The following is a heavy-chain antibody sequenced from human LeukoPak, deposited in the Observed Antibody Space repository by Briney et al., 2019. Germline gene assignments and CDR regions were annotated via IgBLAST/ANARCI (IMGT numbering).Heavy chain of an antibody. V-gene: IGHV3-23*01. CDR2: ISGSGGST. CDR1: GFTFTSYG. CDR3: ARDSGYCSGGSCWFYYYYYYRDV. Sequence: GGSLRLSCAASGFTFTSYGMSWVRQAPGKGLEWVSGISGSGGSTYYADSVKGRFTISRDNSKNTLYLQMNSLRSEDTAVYYRARDSGYCSGGSCWFYYYYYYRDVWGKRTTVTVSS. J-gene: IGHJ6*03. D-gene: IGHD2-15*01.